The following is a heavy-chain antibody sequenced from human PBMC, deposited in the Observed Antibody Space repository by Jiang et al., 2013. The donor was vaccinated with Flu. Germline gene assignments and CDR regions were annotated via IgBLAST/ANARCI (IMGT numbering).Heavy chain of an antibody. J-gene: IGHJ4*02. CDR1: GYSFTTYW. CDR3: ARRVNWHVDY. Sequence: CKGSGYSFTTYWIVWVRQMPGKGLEWIGNINPGDSETRYSPSFQGQVTISADKSIDTAYLQWSSLKASDTAMYYCARRVNWHVDYWGQGTLVTVSS. CDR2: INPGDSET. D-gene: IGHD1-1*01. V-gene: IGHV5-51*01.